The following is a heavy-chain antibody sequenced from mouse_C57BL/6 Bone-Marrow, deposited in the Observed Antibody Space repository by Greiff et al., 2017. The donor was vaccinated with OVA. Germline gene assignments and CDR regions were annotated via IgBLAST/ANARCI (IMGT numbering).Heavy chain of an antibody. D-gene: IGHD1-1*01. Sequence: QVQLQQPGAELVKPGASVKLSCKASGYTFTSYWMHWVKQRPGQGLEWIGMIHPNSGSTNYNEKFKSKATLTVDKSSSTAYMQLSSLTSEDSAVYYCARGRGSSFYCDYWGQGTTLTVSS. CDR2: IHPNSGST. V-gene: IGHV1-64*01. CDR3: ARGRGSSFYCDY. J-gene: IGHJ2*01. CDR1: GYTFTSYW.